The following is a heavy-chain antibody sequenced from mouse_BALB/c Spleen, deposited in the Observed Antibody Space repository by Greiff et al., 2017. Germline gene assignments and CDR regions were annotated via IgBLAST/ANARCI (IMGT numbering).Heavy chain of an antibody. CDR3: ARFHYYGYGAY. CDR1: GFNIKDTY. Sequence: VQLQQSGAELVKPGASVKLSCTASGFNIKDTYMHWVKQRPEQGLEWIGRIDPANGNTKYDPKFQGRATITADTSSNTAYLQLSSLTSEDTAVYYCARFHYYGYGAYWGQGTLVTVSA. V-gene: IGHV14-3*02. CDR2: IDPANGNT. D-gene: IGHD1-2*01. J-gene: IGHJ3*01.